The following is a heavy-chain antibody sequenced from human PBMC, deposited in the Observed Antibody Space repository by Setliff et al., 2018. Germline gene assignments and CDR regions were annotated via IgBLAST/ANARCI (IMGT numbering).Heavy chain of an antibody. V-gene: IGHV7-4-1*02. CDR3: ARGPLHYDFWSGYYTVSWFDP. J-gene: IGHJ5*02. D-gene: IGHD3-3*01. CDR2: INTKTGDP. Sequence: ASVKVSCKASGYSLTSYVMNWVRQAPGQGLEWMGWINTKTGDPTYAQGFTGRFVFSLDTSVSTAYLHISSLKAEDTAVYFCARGPLHYDFWSGYYTVSWFDPWGQGTLVTVSS. CDR1: GYSLTSYV.